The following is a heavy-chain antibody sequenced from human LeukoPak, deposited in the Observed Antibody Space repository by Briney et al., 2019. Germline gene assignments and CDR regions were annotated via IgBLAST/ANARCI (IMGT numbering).Heavy chain of an antibody. CDR2: IGGSGVST. Sequence: GGSRRLSCVASGFTFSSYAMSWVRQAPGRGLEWVSVIGGSGVSTYYAGSVKGRFTISRDNSKNTVYLQMHALRAEDTALYYCAKESPHFYYWGQGTLVTVSS. CDR1: GFTFSSYA. J-gene: IGHJ4*02. V-gene: IGHV3-23*01. CDR3: AKESPHFYY.